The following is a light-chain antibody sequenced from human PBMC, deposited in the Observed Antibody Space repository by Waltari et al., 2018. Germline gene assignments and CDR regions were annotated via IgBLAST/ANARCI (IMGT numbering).Light chain of an antibody. CDR3: QVWDDTRDQPV. V-gene: IGLV3-21*03. Sequence: SYVLTQPPSVSVAPGKTARISCAGQNIRDKTVCWYQQKPGQAPVVVIYDSTVRPSGIPDRFSGSDPATLTIARVEAGDEADYYCQVWDDTRDQPVFGGGTRLTVL. CDR1: NIRDKT. J-gene: IGLJ2*01. CDR2: DST.